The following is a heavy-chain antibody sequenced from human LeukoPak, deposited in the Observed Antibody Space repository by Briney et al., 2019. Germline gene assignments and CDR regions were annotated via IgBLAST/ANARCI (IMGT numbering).Heavy chain of an antibody. CDR2: IYYSWST. V-gene: IGHV4-39*01. J-gene: IGHJ2*01. D-gene: IGHD5-18*01. Sequence: NPSETLSLTCTVSGGSISSSSYYWGWIRQPPGKGLDRIGSIYYSWSTYYNPSLKSRVTISVDTFKTPFSLKLSSVTAADTAVYYCARIRGYSYGDAYWYFGLWGRGTLVTVSS. CDR3: ARIRGYSYGDAYWYFGL. CDR1: GGSISSSSYY.